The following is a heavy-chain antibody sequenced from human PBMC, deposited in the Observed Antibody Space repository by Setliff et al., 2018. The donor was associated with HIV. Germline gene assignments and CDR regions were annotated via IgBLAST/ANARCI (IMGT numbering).Heavy chain of an antibody. CDR1: NASINSYY. J-gene: IGHJ6*03. V-gene: IGHV4-4*07. Sequence: SETLSLTCTVSNASINSYYWSWIRQPAGRALEWIGRIYFSGRTNYNPSLKSRVTISVDTSKNQFSLKLSSVTAADTAVYYCARGPRYGSGNYYYYYYYMDVWGKGTTVTLSS. D-gene: IGHD3-10*01. CDR3: ARGPRYGSGNYYYYYYYMDV. CDR2: IYFSGRT.